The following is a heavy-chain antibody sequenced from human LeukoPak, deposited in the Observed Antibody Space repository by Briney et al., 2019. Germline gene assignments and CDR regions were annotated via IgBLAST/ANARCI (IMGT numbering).Heavy chain of an antibody. CDR1: GFTFSNNW. D-gene: IGHD2/OR15-2a*01. V-gene: IGHV3-7*01. Sequence: GGSLRLSCTASGFTFSNNWMAWVRQAPGKGPELVAHINHDGSHTGYVDSVKGRFTVSRDNSKNSLYLQLNSLRAEDTAMYYCAKYLSRAFDCWGQGSLITVSS. CDR2: INHDGSHT. J-gene: IGHJ4*02. CDR3: AKYLSRAFDC.